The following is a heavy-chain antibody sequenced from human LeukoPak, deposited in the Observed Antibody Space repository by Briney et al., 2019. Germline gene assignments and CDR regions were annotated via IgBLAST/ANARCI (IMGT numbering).Heavy chain of an antibody. D-gene: IGHD3-10*01. J-gene: IGHJ4*02. CDR1: GGSFSGYY. Sequence: SETLSFTCAVYGGSFSGYYWSWIRQPPGKGLEWIGEINHSGSTNYNPSLKSRVTMSVDTSKNQFSLKLSSVTAADTAVYYCARGLAGSGKDYWGQGTLVTVSS. V-gene: IGHV4-34*01. CDR3: ARGLAGSGKDY. CDR2: INHSGST.